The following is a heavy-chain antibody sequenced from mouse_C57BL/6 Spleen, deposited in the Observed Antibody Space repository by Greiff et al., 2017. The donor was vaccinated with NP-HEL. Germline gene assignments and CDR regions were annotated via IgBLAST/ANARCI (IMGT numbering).Heavy chain of an antibody. J-gene: IGHJ1*03. CDR1: GYTFTSYW. D-gene: IGHD2-4*01. CDR3: AREGYDYDVNFEV. V-gene: IGHV1-55*01. CDR2: IYPGSGST. Sequence: QVQLQQPGAELVKPGASVKMSCKASGYTFTSYWITWVKQRPGQGLEWIGDIYPGSGSTNYNEKFKSKATLTVDTSSSTAYMQLSSLTSEDSAVYYCAREGYDYDVNFEVWGTGTTVTVST.